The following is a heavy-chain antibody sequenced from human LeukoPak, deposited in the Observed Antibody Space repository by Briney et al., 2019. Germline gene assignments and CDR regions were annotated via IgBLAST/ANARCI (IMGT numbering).Heavy chain of an antibody. CDR2: TYYRSKWYN. V-gene: IGHV6-1*01. Sequence: PSQTLSLTCAISGDSVSSNSAARNWIRQSPSRGLEWLGRTYYRSKWYNDYAVSVKSRITINPDTSKNQFSLQLNSVTPEDTAVYYCARDPIRSDCSSTSCYGGFDYWGQGTLVTVSS. CDR3: ARDPIRSDCSSTSCYGGFDY. CDR1: GDSVSSNSAA. D-gene: IGHD2-2*01. J-gene: IGHJ4*02.